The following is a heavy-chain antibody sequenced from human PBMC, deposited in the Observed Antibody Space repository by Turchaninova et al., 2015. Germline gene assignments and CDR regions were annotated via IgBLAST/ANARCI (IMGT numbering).Heavy chain of an antibody. V-gene: IGHV1-3*01. Sequence: QVQLVQTGAEVKTPGASVKLSCKPSGYNFAIYSLHWVRQAPGQRLEWMAYINAGNGNTWHSQKFHGRLTGSRDTSASTAYMELSSLRSEDTAVYYCARRGDYYGLDVWGQGTTVTVSS. J-gene: IGHJ6*02. CDR1: GYNFAIYS. CDR3: ARRGDYYGLDV. CDR2: INAGNGNT.